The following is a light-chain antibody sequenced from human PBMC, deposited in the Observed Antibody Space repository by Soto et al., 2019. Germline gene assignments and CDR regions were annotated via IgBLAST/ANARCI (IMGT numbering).Light chain of an antibody. V-gene: IGLV2-14*01. CDR2: DVS. CDR1: SSDVGGYNY. J-gene: IGLJ1*01. Sequence: QSALTQPASVSGPPGQSITISCTGTSSDVGGYNYVSWYQQHPGKAPKLMIYDVSNRPSGVSNRFSGSKSGNTASLTISGLQAEDEADYYCSSYTSSSLYVFGTGTKVTV. CDR3: SSYTSSSLYV.